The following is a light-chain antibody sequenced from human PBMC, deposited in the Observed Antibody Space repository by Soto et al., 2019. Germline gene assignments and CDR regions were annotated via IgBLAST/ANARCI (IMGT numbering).Light chain of an antibody. Sequence: EIVLTQSPGTLSLSPGERATLSCRASQSVSSSYLAWYQQKPGQAPRLLIYGASGRATGIPDRFSGSGSGRDFTLTISRLEPEDVAVYYCKQHVSFPLFTFGPGTKVDIK. V-gene: IGKV3-20*01. CDR2: GAS. J-gene: IGKJ3*01. CDR3: KQHVSFPLFT. CDR1: QSVSSSY.